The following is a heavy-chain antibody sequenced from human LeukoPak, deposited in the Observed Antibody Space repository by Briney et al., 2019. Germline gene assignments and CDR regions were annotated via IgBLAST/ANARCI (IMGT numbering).Heavy chain of an antibody. J-gene: IGHJ4*02. CDR2: INSDGSST. Sequence: PGGSLRLSCAASGFTFSSYWMHWVRQAPGKGLVWVSRINSDGSSTSYADSVKGRFTISRDNAKNTLYLQMNFLRAGDTALYYCARGYSGSYYDWGQGTLVTVSS. CDR3: ARGYSGSYYD. CDR1: GFTFSSYW. D-gene: IGHD1-26*01. V-gene: IGHV3-74*01.